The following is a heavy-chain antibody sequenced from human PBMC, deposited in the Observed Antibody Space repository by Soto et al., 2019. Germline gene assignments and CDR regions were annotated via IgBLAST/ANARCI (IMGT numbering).Heavy chain of an antibody. D-gene: IGHD2-2*01. Sequence: SVKVSCKASGGTFSSYAISWVRQAPGQGLEWMGGTIPIFGTANYAQKFQGRVTITADESTSTAYMELSSLRSEDTAVYYCARDNCSSTSCYVMFGYYYYGMDVWGQGTTVTVSS. V-gene: IGHV1-69*13. CDR1: GGTFSSYA. CDR2: TIPIFGTA. J-gene: IGHJ6*02. CDR3: ARDNCSSTSCYVMFGYYYYGMDV.